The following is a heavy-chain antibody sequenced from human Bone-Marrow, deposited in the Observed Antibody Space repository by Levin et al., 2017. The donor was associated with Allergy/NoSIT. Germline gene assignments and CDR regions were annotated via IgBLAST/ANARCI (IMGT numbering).Heavy chain of an antibody. V-gene: IGHV4-34*01. Sequence: SQTLSLTCAVYGGSFSGYYWSWIRQSPGKGLEWGGEINHRGRTNYNPSLKSRVTISVDTSKNQFSLKLSSVTAADTAVYYCARGPYCSGTSCYNYYMDVWGKGTTVTVSS. J-gene: IGHJ6*03. CDR1: GGSFSGYY. CDR3: ARGPYCSGTSCYNYYMDV. D-gene: IGHD2-2*01. CDR2: INHRGRT.